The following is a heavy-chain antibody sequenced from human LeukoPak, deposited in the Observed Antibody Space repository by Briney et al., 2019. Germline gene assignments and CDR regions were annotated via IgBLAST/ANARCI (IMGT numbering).Heavy chain of an antibody. CDR1: GFTVSSNY. J-gene: IGHJ6*02. D-gene: IGHD1-20*01. Sequence: PGESLRLSCAASGFTVSSNYMSWVRQAPGKGLEWVSVIYSGGSTYYADSVKGRFTISRDNSKNTLYLQMNSLRAEDTAVYYCARVSGNYYYGMDVWGQGTTVTVSS. CDR3: ARVSGNYYYGMDV. V-gene: IGHV3-53*01. CDR2: IYSGGST.